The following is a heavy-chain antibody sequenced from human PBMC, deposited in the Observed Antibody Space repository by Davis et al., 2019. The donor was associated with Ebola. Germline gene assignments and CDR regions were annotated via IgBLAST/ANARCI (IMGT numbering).Heavy chain of an antibody. CDR1: GGSFSHYY. CDR2: INHSGST. Sequence: PSETLSLTCAVYGGSFSHYYWSWIRQPPGKGLEWIGEINHSGSTNYNPSLKSRVTMSVDTSKNQFSLKLSSVTAADTAVYYCASDYCSSTSCPYYFDYWGQGTLVTVSS. D-gene: IGHD2-2*01. CDR3: ASDYCSSTSCPYYFDY. J-gene: IGHJ4*02. V-gene: IGHV4-34*01.